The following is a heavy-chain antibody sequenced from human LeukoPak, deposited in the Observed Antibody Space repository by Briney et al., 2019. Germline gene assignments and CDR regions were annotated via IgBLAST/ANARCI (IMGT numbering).Heavy chain of an antibody. J-gene: IGHJ4*02. D-gene: IGHD1-26*01. V-gene: IGHV4-61*09. Sequence: SQTLSLTCTVSGGFISSATYYWSWIRQPAGKGLEWIGHMYTSGSTNYNPSLKSRVTISVDTSKNRSSLKLNSVTASDTAVYYCARLNSNSGSYEFDFWGQGTLITVSS. CDR3: ARLNSNSGSYEFDF. CDR1: GGFISSATYY. CDR2: MYTSGST.